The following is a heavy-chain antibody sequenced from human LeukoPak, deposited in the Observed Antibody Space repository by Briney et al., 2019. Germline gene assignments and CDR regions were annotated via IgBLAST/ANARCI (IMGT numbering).Heavy chain of an antibody. J-gene: IGHJ4*02. CDR3: ARGRDSSGWLFDY. V-gene: IGHV4-34*01. CDR2: INRSGST. D-gene: IGHD6-19*01. CDR1: GGSFSGYY. Sequence: SETLSLTCAVYGGSFSGYYWSWIRQPPGKGLEWIGEINRSGSTNYNPSLKSRVTISVDTSKNQFSLKLSSVTAADTAVYYCARGRDSSGWLFDYWGQGTLVTVSS.